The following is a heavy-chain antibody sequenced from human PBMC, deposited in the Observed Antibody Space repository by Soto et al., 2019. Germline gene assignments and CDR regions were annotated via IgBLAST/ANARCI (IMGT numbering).Heavy chain of an antibody. CDR3: ARLTRNYEFRSGYLYYFDF. Sequence: PGESLKISCEGAGYSFSNYWITWVRQMPGKGLEWMGRIDPSDSYTIHNPSFQGHVIISVDKSINTAYLQWSSLRASDTAMYHCARLTRNYEFRSGYLYYFDFWGPGTLVTVSS. V-gene: IGHV5-10-1*01. D-gene: IGHD3-3*01. CDR1: GYSFSNYW. J-gene: IGHJ4*02. CDR2: IDPSDSYT.